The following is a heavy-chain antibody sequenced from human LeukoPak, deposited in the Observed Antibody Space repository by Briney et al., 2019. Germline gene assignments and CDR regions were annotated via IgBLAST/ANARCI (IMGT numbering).Heavy chain of an antibody. J-gene: IGHJ4*02. CDR3: ARDLAAQRGDY. CDR1: GGSISSYY. Sequence: ASETLSLTCTVSGGSISSYYWSWIRQPPGKGLEWIGYIYYSGSTNYNPSLKSRVTISVDTSKNQFSLKLSSVTAADTAVYYCARDLAAQRGDYWGQGTLVTVSS. D-gene: IGHD6-13*01. CDR2: IYYSGST. V-gene: IGHV4-59*12.